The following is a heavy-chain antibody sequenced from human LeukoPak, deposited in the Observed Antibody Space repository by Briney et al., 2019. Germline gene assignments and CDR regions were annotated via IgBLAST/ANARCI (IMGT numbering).Heavy chain of an antibody. J-gene: IGHJ3*02. CDR2: IIGSGGST. CDR3: AKVLTVVTRAFDI. V-gene: IGHV3-23*01. Sequence: GASLRLSCAASGFTSSRYAISWVRQAPGKGREWVSAIIGSGGSTYYADSVKGRSTIPRENSKNTLYLQMNSLRAEDTAVYYCAKVLTVVTRAFDIWGQGTMVTVSS. D-gene: IGHD4-23*01. CDR1: GFTSSRYA.